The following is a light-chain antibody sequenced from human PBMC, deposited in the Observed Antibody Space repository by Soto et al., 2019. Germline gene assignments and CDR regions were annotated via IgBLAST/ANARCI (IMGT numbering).Light chain of an antibody. J-gene: IGLJ7*01. V-gene: IGLV1-47*01. CDR1: RSNIGSNY. CDR2: RNN. Sequence: QSVLTQPPSTSGTPGQTVTISCSGGRSNIGSNYVYWYQQLPGTAPKLLIYRNNQRPSGVPDRFSGSKSGTSASLAISGLRSEDEADYYCATWDDSLSGAVFGGGTQLTVL. CDR3: ATWDDSLSGAV.